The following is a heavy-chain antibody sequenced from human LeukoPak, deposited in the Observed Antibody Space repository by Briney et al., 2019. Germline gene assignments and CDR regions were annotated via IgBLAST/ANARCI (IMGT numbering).Heavy chain of an antibody. J-gene: IGHJ3*02. D-gene: IGHD3-3*01. CDR1: DESFSTYY. V-gene: IGHV4-34*01. Sequence: SETLSLTCDVNDESFSTYYWSWIRQSPGKGLEWIAEISHRGTSTYNPSLQSRVTVSVDASKNHFSLRVKSVIAADTAIYYCARKRRRGYYLNSAFDMWGQGTIVTVSS. CDR2: ISHRGTS. CDR3: ARKRRRGYYLNSAFDM.